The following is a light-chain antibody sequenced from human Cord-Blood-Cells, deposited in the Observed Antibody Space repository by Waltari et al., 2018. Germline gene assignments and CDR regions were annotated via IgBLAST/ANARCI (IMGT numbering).Light chain of an antibody. CDR2: GNS. J-gene: IGLJ1*01. Sequence: QSVLTHPPSVSGAPGQRVTISCTGSSSNIGAGYYVHWYQQLPGTAPKLLTYGNSNRPSGVPDRFSGSKSGTSASLAITGLQAEDEADYYCQSYDSSLSGYVFGTGTKVTVL. V-gene: IGLV1-40*01. CDR1: SSNIGAGYY. CDR3: QSYDSSLSGYV.